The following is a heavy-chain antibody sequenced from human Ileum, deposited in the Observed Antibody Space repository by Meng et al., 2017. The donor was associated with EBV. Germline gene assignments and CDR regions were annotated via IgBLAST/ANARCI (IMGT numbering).Heavy chain of an antibody. CDR1: GGSISSGGYY. CDR3: ARGGDTSGYSLDY. Sequence: QGHLQESAPGLVKPSQTLSLTSAFSGGSISSGGYYGSWIRQPPGKGLEWIGYIYKSGSTYYNPSLTSRVTISVDTSKNQFFLKLGSVTAADTGVYYCARGGDTSGYSLDYWGQGILVTVSS. J-gene: IGHJ4*02. D-gene: IGHD3-22*01. CDR2: IYKSGST. V-gene: IGHV4-30-4*01.